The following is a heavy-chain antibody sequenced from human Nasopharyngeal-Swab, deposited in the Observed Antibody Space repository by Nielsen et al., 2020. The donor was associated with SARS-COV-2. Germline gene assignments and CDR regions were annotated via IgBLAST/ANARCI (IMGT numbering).Heavy chain of an antibody. CDR3: ARGIGYFDY. CDR2: IYHSGST. J-gene: IGHJ4*02. V-gene: IGHV4-39*07. CDR1: GGSISSSSHY. Sequence: SETLSLTCTVSGGSISSSSHYWGWVRQPPGKGLEWIGEIYHSGSTNYNPSLKSRVTISVDKSKNQFSLKLSSVTAADTAVYYCARGIGYFDYWGQGTLVTVSS. D-gene: IGHD2-21*01.